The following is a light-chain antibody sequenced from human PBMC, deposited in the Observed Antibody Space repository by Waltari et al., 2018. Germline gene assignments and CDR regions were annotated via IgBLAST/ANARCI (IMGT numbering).Light chain of an antibody. CDR3: QTWDTGILV. CDR1: SGHTSYA. CDR2: INSDGSH. V-gene: IGLV4-69*01. Sequence: QLVLTQSPSASASLGASVKVTCTLSSGHTSYAIAWHQQQPEKGPRYLMKINSDGSHSTGDGLPDRFSGSSFGAERYLTISSLQSEDDADYYCQTWDTGILVFGGGTKLTVL. J-gene: IGLJ3*02.